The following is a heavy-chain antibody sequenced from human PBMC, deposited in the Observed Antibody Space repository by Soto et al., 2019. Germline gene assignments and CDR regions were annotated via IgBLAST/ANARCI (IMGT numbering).Heavy chain of an antibody. CDR1: GFTFSNYA. CDR3: ARENYDCWSGPTRHMDV. J-gene: IGHJ6*02. V-gene: IGHV3-33*08. CDR2: IWYDGSNK. D-gene: IGHD3-3*01. Sequence: HPGGSLRLSCAASGFTFSNYAMHWVRQAPGKGLEWVAVIWYDGSNKYYADSVKGRFTISRDNSKNTLYLQMNSLRAEDTAVYYCARENYDCWSGPTRHMDVWGQGTTVTVSS.